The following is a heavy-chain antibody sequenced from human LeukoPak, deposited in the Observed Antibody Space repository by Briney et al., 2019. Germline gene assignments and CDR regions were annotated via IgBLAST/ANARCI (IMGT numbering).Heavy chain of an antibody. Sequence: GGSLRLSCAASGFTFSSYWMHWVRQAPGKGLVWVSRINTDGSSTSYADSVKGRLTISRDNAKNTLYLQMNSLRAEDTAVYYCARLSTTRSITQWWGQGTLVTASS. J-gene: IGHJ4*02. CDR1: GFTFSSYW. D-gene: IGHD5-24*01. V-gene: IGHV3-74*01. CDR3: ARLSTTRSITQW. CDR2: INTDGSST.